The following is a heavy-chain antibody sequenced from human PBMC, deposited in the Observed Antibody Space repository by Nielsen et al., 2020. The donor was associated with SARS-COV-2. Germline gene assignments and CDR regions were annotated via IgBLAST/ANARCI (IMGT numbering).Heavy chain of an antibody. V-gene: IGHV5-51*01. D-gene: IGHD6-13*01. Sequence: KVSCKGSGYSFTSYWIGWVRQMPGKGLEWMGIIYPGDSDTRYSPSFQGQVTISADKSISTAYLQWSSLKALDTAMYYCARRLAAAGCFDYWGQGTLVTVSS. J-gene: IGHJ4*02. CDR1: GYSFTSYW. CDR3: ARRLAAAGCFDY. CDR2: IYPGDSDT.